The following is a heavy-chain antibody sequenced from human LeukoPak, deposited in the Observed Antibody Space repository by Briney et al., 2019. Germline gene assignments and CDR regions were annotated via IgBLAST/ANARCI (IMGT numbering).Heavy chain of an antibody. Sequence: GGSLTLSCVVSGFRFCGCCMGWVRQAPGQGLEWVGNIKADGGLRYYVDSSKGRFTISRENAKISVYLQMNRLTAEDTAVYYCAFLVREPQHWGQGTLVTVSS. CDR1: GFRFCGCC. J-gene: IGHJ1*01. V-gene: IGHV3-7*01. CDR2: IKADGGLR. D-gene: IGHD3-10*01. CDR3: AFLVREPQH.